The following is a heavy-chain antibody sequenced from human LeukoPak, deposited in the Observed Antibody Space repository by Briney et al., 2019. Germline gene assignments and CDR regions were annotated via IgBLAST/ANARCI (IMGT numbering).Heavy chain of an antibody. D-gene: IGHD1-1*01. V-gene: IGHV3-48*03. CDR1: GFTFSSYE. CDR3: AREYTYGHPGFDY. CDR2: ISSSGSTI. Sequence: GGSLRLSCAASGFTFSSYEMSWVRQAPGKGLEWVSYISSSGSTIYYADSVKGRFSISRDNAKNSLYLQMNSLRAEDTAVYYCAREYTYGHPGFDYWGQGTLVTVS. J-gene: IGHJ4*02.